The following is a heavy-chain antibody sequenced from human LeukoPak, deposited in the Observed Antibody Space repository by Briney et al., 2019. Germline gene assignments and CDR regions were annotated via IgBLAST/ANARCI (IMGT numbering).Heavy chain of an antibody. CDR3: AKDGGFWSGYYPS. D-gene: IGHD3-3*01. J-gene: IGHJ5*02. CDR2: ISGSGINL. Sequence: GGSLRLYCAASGFTFSSHGMSWVRQAPGKGLVGVSAISGSGINLHYADSVKGRFTISRDNSRNTVYLQMNSLRVEDTAIFYCAKDGGFWSGYYPSWGQGTLVTVSS. V-gene: IGHV3-23*01. CDR1: GFTFSSHG.